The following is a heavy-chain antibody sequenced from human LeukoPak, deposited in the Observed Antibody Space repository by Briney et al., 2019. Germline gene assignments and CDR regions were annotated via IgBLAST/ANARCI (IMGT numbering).Heavy chain of an antibody. J-gene: IGHJ6*02. D-gene: IGHD2-21*01. V-gene: IGHV4-4*07. CDR1: GGSISSYY. Sequence: SETLSLTCTVSGGSISSYYWSWIRQPAGKGLEWVGRIYTSGSTNYNPYLQCRVPMSVDTSKNQFSLSLSSVNAADTDVYYCARITFVVEGYGMDVWGQGPTVTVSS. CDR3: ARITFVVEGYGMDV. CDR2: IYTSGST.